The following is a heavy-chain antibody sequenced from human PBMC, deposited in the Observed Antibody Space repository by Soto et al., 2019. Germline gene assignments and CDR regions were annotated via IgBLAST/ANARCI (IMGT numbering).Heavy chain of an antibody. Sequence: QVQLQESGPGLVKPSQTLSLTCTVSGSSISSGAYYWSRIRQHPGKGLEWIGYIYYSGSTYYNPSLKSRVTISVDTSQNQFSLKLNSVTAADTAVYYCATSMGVGKNWFDPWGQGTLVTVSS. CDR1: GSSISSGAYY. CDR3: ATSMGVGKNWFDP. J-gene: IGHJ5*02. CDR2: IYYSGST. D-gene: IGHD2-15*01. V-gene: IGHV4-31*03.